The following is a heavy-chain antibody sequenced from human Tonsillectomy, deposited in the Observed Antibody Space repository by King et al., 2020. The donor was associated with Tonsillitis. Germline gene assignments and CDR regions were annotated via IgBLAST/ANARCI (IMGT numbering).Heavy chain of an antibody. J-gene: IGHJ4*02. CDR2: IGATGFGT. D-gene: IGHD1-26*01. CDR3: ANSGSYKTYFDY. V-gene: IGHV3-23*04. Sequence: VQLVESGGGLVQPGGSLRLSCAASGFTFSTYAMSWVRQAPGKGLVWVSIIGATGFGTFYADSVRGRFTISRDNSKNTLDLQMNSLRAEDTAVYYCANSGSYKTYFDYWGQGTRVTVSS. CDR1: GFTFSTYA.